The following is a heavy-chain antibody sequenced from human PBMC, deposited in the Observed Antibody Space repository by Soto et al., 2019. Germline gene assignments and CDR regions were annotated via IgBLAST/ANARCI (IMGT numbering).Heavy chain of an antibody. Sequence: QVQLVESGGGVVQPGRSLRLSCAASGFTFSSYAVHWVRQAPGKGLEWVAIISYDGSNKYYADSVKGRFNISRDNSKNTLYLQMNSLRAEDTAVYYCARETMITFGGAVDYWGQGTLVTFSS. CDR3: ARETMITFGGAVDY. CDR1: GFTFSSYA. D-gene: IGHD3-16*01. V-gene: IGHV3-30-3*01. J-gene: IGHJ4*02. CDR2: ISYDGSNK.